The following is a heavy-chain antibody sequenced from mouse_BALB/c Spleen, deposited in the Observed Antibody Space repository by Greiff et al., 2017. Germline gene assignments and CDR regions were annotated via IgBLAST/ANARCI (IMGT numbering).Heavy chain of an antibody. CDR2: IRLKSNNYAT. V-gene: IGHV6-6*02. CDR1: GFTFSNYW. D-gene: IGHD2-4*01. J-gene: IGHJ3*01. CDR3: TRPYDYDGTPFAY. Sequence: EVHLVESGGGLVQPGGSMKLSCVASGFTFSNYWMNWVRQSPEKGLEWVAEIRLKSNNYATHYAESVKGRFTISRDDSKSSVYLQMNNLRAEDTGIYYCTRPYDYDGTPFAYWGQGTLVTVSA.